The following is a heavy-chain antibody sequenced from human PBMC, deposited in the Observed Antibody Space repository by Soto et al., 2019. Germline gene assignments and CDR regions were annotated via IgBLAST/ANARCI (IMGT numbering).Heavy chain of an antibody. J-gene: IGHJ4*02. Sequence: GGSLRLSCAASGFTFSTYSMIWVRQAPGKGLEWVSSIYTTSRYIYYADSVKGRFTISRDNAKNSLYLQMNSLRAEDTAVYYCARNFEDYGIDYWGQGTLVTVSS. D-gene: IGHD4-17*01. CDR3: ARNFEDYGIDY. CDR2: IYTTSRYI. V-gene: IGHV3-21*01. CDR1: GFTFSTYS.